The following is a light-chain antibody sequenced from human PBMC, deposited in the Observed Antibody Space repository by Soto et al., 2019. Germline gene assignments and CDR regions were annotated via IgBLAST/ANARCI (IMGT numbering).Light chain of an antibody. J-gene: IGKJ1*01. Sequence: EVVMTRSPATLSLSQWTRAILSCGASLSVSTDVAWYHQKPGQAPRLLIYSAPTRAAGIPARSSGSGSGTEFTPPRSSLQSEDSAIYYCQQYHNRPWTLGQRTKV. CDR2: SAP. V-gene: IGKV3-15*01. CDR1: LSVSTD. CDR3: QQYHNRPWT.